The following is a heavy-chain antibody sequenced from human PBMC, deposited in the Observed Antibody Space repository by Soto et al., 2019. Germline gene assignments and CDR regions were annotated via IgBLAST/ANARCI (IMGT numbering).Heavy chain of an antibody. Sequence: QVQLVQSGAEVKKPGASVKVSCKASGYTFTGYYMHWVRQAPGQGLEWMGWINPNSGGTNYAQKFQGRVTMTRDTSISTAYMELSRLRSDDTAVYYCARGIGFSSSWRNWFDPWGQGTLVTVSS. CDR1: GYTFTGYY. V-gene: IGHV1-2*02. D-gene: IGHD6-13*01. J-gene: IGHJ5*02. CDR2: INPNSGGT. CDR3: ARGIGFSSSWRNWFDP.